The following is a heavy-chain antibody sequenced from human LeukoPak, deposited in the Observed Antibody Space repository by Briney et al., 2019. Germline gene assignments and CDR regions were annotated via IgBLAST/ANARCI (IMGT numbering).Heavy chain of an antibody. CDR1: GYTFTGYY. D-gene: IGHD2-15*01. CDR2: IIPILGIA. V-gene: IGHV1-69*10. J-gene: IGHJ4*02. CDR3: ARAGSLCSGGSCYSSLVAVAGPPFDY. Sequence: VASVKVSCKASGYTFTGYYMHWVRQAPGQGLEWMGRIIPILGIANYAQKFQGRVTITADKSTSTAYMELSSLRSEDTAVYYCARAGSLCSGGSCYSSLVAVAGPPFDYWGQGTLVTVSS.